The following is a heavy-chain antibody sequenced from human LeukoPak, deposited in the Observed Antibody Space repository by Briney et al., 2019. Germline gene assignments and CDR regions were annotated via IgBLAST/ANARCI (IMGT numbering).Heavy chain of an antibody. CDR2: IIPIVGIA. Sequence: SVKVSCKASGGTFSSYAISWVRQAPGQGLEWMGRIIPIVGIAKYAQKLQGRVTITADKSTSTAYMELSSLRSADTAVYYCARDLGPPDYSNYEFLDYYGMDVWGQGTTVTVSS. V-gene: IGHV1-69*04. CDR3: ARDLGPPDYSNYEFLDYYGMDV. CDR1: GGTFSSYA. D-gene: IGHD4-11*01. J-gene: IGHJ6*02.